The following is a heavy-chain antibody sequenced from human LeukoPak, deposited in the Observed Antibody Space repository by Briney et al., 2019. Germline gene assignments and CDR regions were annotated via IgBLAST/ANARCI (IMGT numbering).Heavy chain of an antibody. J-gene: IGHJ6*03. D-gene: IGHD6-19*01. CDR1: GYTFTSYD. CDR2: MNPNSGNT. CDR3: ARAGLYYYYMDV. Sequence: ASVKVSCKVSGYTFTSYDINWVRQATGQGLEWMGWMNPNSGNTGYAQKFQGRVTMTRNTSISTAYMELSSLRSEDTAVYYCARAGLYYYYMDVWGKGTTVTVSS. V-gene: IGHV1-8*01.